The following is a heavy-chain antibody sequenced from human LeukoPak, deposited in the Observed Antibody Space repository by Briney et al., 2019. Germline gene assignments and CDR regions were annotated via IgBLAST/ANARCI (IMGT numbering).Heavy chain of an antibody. CDR1: GFTFSSYA. D-gene: IGHD3-3*01. Sequence: GGSLRLSCAASGFTFSSYAMSWVRQAPGKGLEWVSAISGSGGSTYYADSVKGRFTISRDNSKNTLYLQMNSLRAEDTAVYYCAKDPAPTFGVVILPYFDYWGQGTLVTVSS. V-gene: IGHV3-23*01. J-gene: IGHJ4*02. CDR2: ISGSGGST. CDR3: AKDPAPTFGVVILPYFDY.